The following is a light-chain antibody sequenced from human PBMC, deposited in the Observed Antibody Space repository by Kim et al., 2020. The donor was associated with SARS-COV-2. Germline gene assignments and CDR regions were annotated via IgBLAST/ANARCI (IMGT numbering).Light chain of an antibody. CDR2: DIN. J-gene: IGLJ2*01. CDR1: SSNIGNHY. CDR3: GTWDSRLSIGI. Sequence: GQKVTISCSGSSSNIGNHYVSWYQQLPGRAPKLPIYDINKRPSGIPDRFSGSKSGTSASLGITGLQTGDEADYYCGTWDSRLSIGIFGGGTQLTVL. V-gene: IGLV1-51*01.